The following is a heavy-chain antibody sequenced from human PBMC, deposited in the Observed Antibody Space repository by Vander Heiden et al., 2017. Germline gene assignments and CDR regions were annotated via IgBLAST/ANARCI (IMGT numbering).Heavy chain of an antibody. CDR1: GYTFTGYY. J-gene: IGHJ6*02. CDR3: ARGPFTRGGMDV. D-gene: IGHD3-10*01. V-gene: IGHV1-2*02. Sequence: QLVQSGAEVKKPGASVKVSCKASGYTFTGYYMHWVRQAPGKGLEWMGWIKPNSGGTNYAQKVQGRVTMTRDTSSRTADMELRRMRSDDTAVYYWARGPFTRGGMDVWGQGTTVTVSS. CDR2: IKPNSGGT.